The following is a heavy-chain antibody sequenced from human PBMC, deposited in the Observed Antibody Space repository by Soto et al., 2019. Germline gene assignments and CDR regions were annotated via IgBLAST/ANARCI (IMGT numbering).Heavy chain of an antibody. CDR3: ARPYDHNASYLPYDY. CDR1: GGSVSSYY. J-gene: IGHJ4*02. Sequence: SETLSLTCTVSGGSVSSYYWSWIRQPPGKGLEWIGYIYYSGSTNYNPSLKSRVTISVDTSKNQFSLKLTSVTAEDTAVYYCARPYDHNASYLPYDYWGQGTPVTVSS. D-gene: IGHD3-22*01. V-gene: IGHV4-59*02. CDR2: IYYSGST.